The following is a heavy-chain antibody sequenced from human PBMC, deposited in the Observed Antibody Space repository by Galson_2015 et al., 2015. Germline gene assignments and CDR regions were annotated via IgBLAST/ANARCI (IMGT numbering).Heavy chain of an antibody. V-gene: IGHV1-18*04. D-gene: IGHD3-10*01. CDR3: ARPRGGLWFGSILDY. CDR2: ISAYNGNT. Sequence: QSGAEVKKPGESLKISCKASGYTFTSYGISWVRQAPGQGLEWMGWISAYNGNTNYAQKLQGRVTMTTGTSTSTAYMELRSLRSDDTAVYYCARPRGGLWFGSILDYWGQGTLVTVSS. CDR1: GYTFTSYG. J-gene: IGHJ4*02.